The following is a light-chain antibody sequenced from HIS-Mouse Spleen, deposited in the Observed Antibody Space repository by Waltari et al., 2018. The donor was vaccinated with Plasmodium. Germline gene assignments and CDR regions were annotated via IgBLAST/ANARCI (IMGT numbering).Light chain of an antibody. Sequence: AIWMTQSPSLLSASTGDRVPISCRMSQGISSYLAWYQQKPGQAPRLLIYGASTRATGIPARFSGSGSGTEFTLTISSLQSEDFAVYYCQQYNNWSFTFGPGTKVDIK. CDR1: QGISSY. J-gene: IGKJ3*01. V-gene: IGKV1D-8*02. CDR3: QQYNNWSFT. CDR2: GAS.